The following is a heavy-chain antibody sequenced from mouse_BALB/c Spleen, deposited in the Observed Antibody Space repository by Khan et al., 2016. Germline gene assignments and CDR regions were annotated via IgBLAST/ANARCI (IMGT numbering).Heavy chain of an antibody. CDR3: ARGSKVFDY. CDR1: GHPFTTYW. CDR2: IDPYDSET. V-gene: IGHV1-52*01. Sequence: QVRLQQSGAELVRPGASVKLSCKASGHPFTTYWMNWFKQRPEQGLEWIGRIDPYDSETHYDQKFKDKAILTVDKSSSTAFMQLSSLTSEDSAVYYCARGSKVFDYCGQGTTLTVSS. J-gene: IGHJ2*01.